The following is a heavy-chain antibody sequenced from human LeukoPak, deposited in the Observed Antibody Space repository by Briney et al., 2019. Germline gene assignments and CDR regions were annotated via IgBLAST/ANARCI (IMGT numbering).Heavy chain of an antibody. CDR2: IYTSGST. CDR3: AANIVGATRPLDC. D-gene: IGHD1-26*01. V-gene: IGHV4-4*07. Sequence: SETLSLTCTVSGGSISSYYWSWIRQPAGKGLEWIGRIYTSGSTNYNPSLKSRVTMSVDTSNNQFSLKLSSVTAADTAVYYCAANIVGATRPLDCWRQGSLVTVSS. CDR1: GGSISSYY. J-gene: IGHJ4*02.